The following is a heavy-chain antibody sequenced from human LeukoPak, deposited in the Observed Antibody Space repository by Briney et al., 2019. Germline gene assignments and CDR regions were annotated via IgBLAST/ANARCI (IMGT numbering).Heavy chain of an antibody. V-gene: IGHV3-33*06. CDR1: GFTFNIFG. Sequence: GRSLRLSCAASGFTFNIFGMHWVRQVPGNGLEWLAVLWADGNTAHYADSVKGRFTISRDSSENTLYLQMNSLRSEDTAVYYCVKESAADATFQFGYWGQATTVTFSS. D-gene: IGHD6-13*01. CDR3: VKESAADATFQFGY. J-gene: IGHJ4*02. CDR2: LWADGNTA.